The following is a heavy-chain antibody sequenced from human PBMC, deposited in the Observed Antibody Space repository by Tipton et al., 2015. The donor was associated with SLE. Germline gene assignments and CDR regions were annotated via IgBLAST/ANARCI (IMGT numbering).Heavy chain of an antibody. CDR1: GFTFSSYS. D-gene: IGHD1-26*01. CDR3: ARDVGAPWSDY. Sequence: SLRLPCAASGFTFSSYSMNWVRQAPGKGLGWVSSISSSSSYIYYADSVKGRFTISRDNAKNSLYLQMNSLRAEDTAVYYCARDVGAPWSDYWGQGTLVTVSS. CDR2: ISSSSSYI. J-gene: IGHJ4*02. V-gene: IGHV3-21*01.